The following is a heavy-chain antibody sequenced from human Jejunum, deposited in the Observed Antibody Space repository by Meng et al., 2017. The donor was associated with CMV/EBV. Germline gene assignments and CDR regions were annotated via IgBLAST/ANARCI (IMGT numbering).Heavy chain of an antibody. D-gene: IGHD5-12*01. CDR2: INASGGTT. CDR3: AREPGRGYSGYDRYFDY. CDR1: FSSYS. J-gene: IGHJ4*02. Sequence: FSSYSMSWVRQAPGKGLEWVSTINASGGTTSYADSVKGRFTVSRDSSKNTLYLQMDSLRADDTAVYYCAREPGRGYSGYDRYFDYWGQGTLVTVSS. V-gene: IGHV3-23*01.